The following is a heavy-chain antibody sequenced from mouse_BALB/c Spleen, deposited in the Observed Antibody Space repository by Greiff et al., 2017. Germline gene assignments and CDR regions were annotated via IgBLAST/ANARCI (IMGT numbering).Heavy chain of an antibody. Sequence: QVQLQQPGAELVKPGASVKLSCKASGYTFTSYWMHWVKQRPGQGLEWIGEINPSNGRTNYNEKFKSKATLTVDKSSSTAYMQLSSLTSEDSAVYYCAHYGGGGTWFAYWGQGTLVTVSA. CDR2: INPSNGRT. V-gene: IGHV1S81*02. D-gene: IGHD1-2*01. J-gene: IGHJ3*01. CDR1: GYTFTSYW. CDR3: AHYGGGGTWFAY.